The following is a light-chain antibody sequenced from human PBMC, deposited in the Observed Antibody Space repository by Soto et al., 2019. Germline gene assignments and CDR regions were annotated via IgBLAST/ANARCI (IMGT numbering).Light chain of an antibody. CDR2: GAS. V-gene: IGKV3-20*01. Sequence: EIVLTQSPGSLSLSPGERATLSCRATQSVSDRHLAWYQQKPGQAPRLLIYGASSRATGIPDRFSGSGSGTDFTLTSSRLEPEEFAVYYCQQYDSSETFGQGTKVEIK. CDR1: QSVSDRH. J-gene: IGKJ1*01. CDR3: QQYDSSET.